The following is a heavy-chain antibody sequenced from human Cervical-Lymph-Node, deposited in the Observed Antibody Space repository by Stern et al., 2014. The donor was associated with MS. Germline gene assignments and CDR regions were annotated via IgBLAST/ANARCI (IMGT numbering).Heavy chain of an antibody. Sequence: EVQLVESGGGLVKPGGSLRLSCAASGFTFRSYSMNWVRQAPGKGLEWVSSITSTSRYIYYADSVKGRFTNSRENSKKPLYLQMNSLRAEDTAVYYCARDQGGKYYDSSGYYSDTFDIWGQGTMVTVSS. D-gene: IGHD3-22*01. CDR3: ARDQGGKYYDSSGYYSDTFDI. V-gene: IGHV3-21*01. CDR1: GFTFRSYS. J-gene: IGHJ3*02. CDR2: ITSTSRYI.